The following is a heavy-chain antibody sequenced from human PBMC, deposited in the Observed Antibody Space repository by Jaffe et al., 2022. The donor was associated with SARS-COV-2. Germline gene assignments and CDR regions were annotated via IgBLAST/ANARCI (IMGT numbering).Heavy chain of an antibody. J-gene: IGHJ4*02. CDR1: GFTFSSYS. D-gene: IGHD1-26*01. Sequence: EVQLVESGGGLVKPGGSLRLSCVASGFTFSSYSLNWVRQAPGKGLEWVSFISTSSSNIYYADSLKGRFTISRDNAKNSLFLQMNSLKVDDTAVYYCASGTYLGYWGQGTLVTVSS. CDR2: ISTSSSNI. V-gene: IGHV3-21*01. CDR3: ASGTYLGY.